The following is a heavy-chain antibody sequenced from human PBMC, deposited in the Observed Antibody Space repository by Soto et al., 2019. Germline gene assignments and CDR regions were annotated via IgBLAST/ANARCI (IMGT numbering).Heavy chain of an antibody. CDR1: GGSFSGYY. CDR3: ARESHDILTGPPWVWYFDL. D-gene: IGHD3-9*01. CDR2: INDRGSI. J-gene: IGHJ2*01. Sequence: QVQLQQWGAGPLRPLETLSLTCGVSGGSFSGYYWAWIRQSPGKGLGWIGEINDRGSINYNPSLMSRVSISVDTSKNHYSLNLRSVTAADTAVYYCARESHDILTGPPWVWYFDLWGRGTLVTVSS. V-gene: IGHV4-34*01.